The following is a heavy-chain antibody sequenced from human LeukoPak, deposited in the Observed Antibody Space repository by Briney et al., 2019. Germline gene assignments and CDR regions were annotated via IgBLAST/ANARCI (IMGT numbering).Heavy chain of an antibody. J-gene: IGHJ5*02. V-gene: IGHV1-18*01. CDR1: GYTFTSYG. CDR2: ISAYNGNT. CDR3: ARWRYCSGGSCYQGLGWSDP. Sequence: GASVKVSCKASGYTFTSYGISRVRQAPGQGLEWMGWISAYNGNTNYAQKLQGRVTMTTDTSTSTAYMELRSLRSDDTAVYYCARWRYCSGGSCYQGLGWSDPWGQGTLVTVSS. D-gene: IGHD2-15*01.